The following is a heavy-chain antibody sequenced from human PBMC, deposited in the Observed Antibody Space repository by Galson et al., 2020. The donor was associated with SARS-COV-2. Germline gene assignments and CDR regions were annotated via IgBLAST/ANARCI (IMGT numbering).Heavy chain of an antibody. Sequence: SETLSLTCTVSGGSISGYYWSWIRQSPGKGLEWIGYVYHSGSTSYHPSLKSRVTISVDTSNNQFSLKLSSVTAADTAVYYCATTRGSGSSSGYFDYWGQGSLVTVSS. CDR3: ATTRGSGSSSGYFDY. D-gene: IGHD3-10*01. CDR2: VYHSGST. J-gene: IGHJ4*02. CDR1: GGSISGYY. V-gene: IGHV4-59*01.